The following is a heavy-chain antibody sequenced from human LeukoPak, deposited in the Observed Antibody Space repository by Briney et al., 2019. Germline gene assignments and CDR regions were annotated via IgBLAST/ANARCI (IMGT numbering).Heavy chain of an antibody. Sequence: GGSLRLSCAASDSSFRNHGMSWVRQTSETGLEWVSSIAADGASWYADSVRGRFTISRDKSQNILYLQMNSLRADDTAIYYCAKGPNFGSWRAVDYWGQGSLVTVSS. J-gene: IGHJ4*02. D-gene: IGHD3-10*01. V-gene: IGHV3-23*01. CDR1: DSSFRNHG. CDR2: IAADGAS. CDR3: AKGPNFGSWRAVDY.